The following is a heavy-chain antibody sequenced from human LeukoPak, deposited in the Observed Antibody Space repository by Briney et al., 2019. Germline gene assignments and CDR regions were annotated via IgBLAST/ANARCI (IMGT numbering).Heavy chain of an antibody. V-gene: IGHV5-51*01. D-gene: IGHD5-24*01. CDR2: IYPAYSDT. CDR1: GYSFPNFW. Sequence: GESLKISCKGPGYSFPNFWIGWVRQMPGKGLEWIGIIYPAYSDTRYSPSFQGQVTISADKSISTAYLQWGTLKASDTATYYCARRRGDGYNSPFDYWGQGTLVTVPS. J-gene: IGHJ4*02. CDR3: ARRRGDGYNSPFDY.